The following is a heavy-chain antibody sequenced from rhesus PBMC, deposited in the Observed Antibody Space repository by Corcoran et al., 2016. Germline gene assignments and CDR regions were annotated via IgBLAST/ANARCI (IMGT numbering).Heavy chain of an antibody. CDR3: TKERYSSWSGGYYGLDS. CDR1: GFTFRNYY. Sequence: EVQLVESGGGLVQPGGSLRLSCAASGFTFRNYYLHWVRQAQGKGLAWVGLIRNEANSYTTEHDAAVKRRFTISRDDSKNTLYLQMSSLKTEDTAVYYCTKERYSSWSGGYYGLDSWGQGVVVTVSS. V-gene: IGHV3-13*01. D-gene: IGHD6-13*01. CDR2: IRNEANSYTT. J-gene: IGHJ6*01.